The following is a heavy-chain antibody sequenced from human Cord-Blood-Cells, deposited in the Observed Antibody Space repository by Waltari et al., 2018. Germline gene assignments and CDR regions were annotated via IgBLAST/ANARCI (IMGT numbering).Heavy chain of an antibody. D-gene: IGHD3-16*01. CDR1: GFTVSNNY. Sequence: EVQLVETGGGLIQPGGSLRLSCAASGFTVSNNYMGWVCPAPGKGLGWVSVIYRGGSTYYADSVKGRFTISRDNSKNTLYLQMNSLSAEDTAVDYCAKGGVTGDYWGQGTLVTVSS. CDR2: IYRGGST. V-gene: IGHV3-53*02. CDR3: AKGGVTGDY. J-gene: IGHJ4*02.